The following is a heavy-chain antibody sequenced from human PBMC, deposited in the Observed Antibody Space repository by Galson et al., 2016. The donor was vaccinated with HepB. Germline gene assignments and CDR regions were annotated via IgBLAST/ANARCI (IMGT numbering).Heavy chain of an antibody. CDR3: TRGNDYGSGITTFDY. CDR2: IDWDDDK. CDR1: GFSLSTSGMC. J-gene: IGHJ4*02. D-gene: IGHD3-10*01. Sequence: PALVKPTQTLTLTCTFSGFSLSTSGMCVSWIRQPPGKALEWLALIDWDDDKYYTTSLKTRLTISKDTSKNQVVLTMTNMDPVDTATYYCTRGNDYGSGITTFDYWGQGTLVTVSS. V-gene: IGHV2-70*01.